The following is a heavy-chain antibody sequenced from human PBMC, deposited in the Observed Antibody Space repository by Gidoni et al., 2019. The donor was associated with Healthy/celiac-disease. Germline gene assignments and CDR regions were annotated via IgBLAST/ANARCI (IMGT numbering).Heavy chain of an antibody. V-gene: IGHV1-46*03. J-gene: IGHJ6*02. CDR2: INPSGGST. CDR3: ASNEDYYDSSGPSPHLYGMDV. Sequence: QVQLVQSGAEVKKPGASVKVSCKASGYTFTSYYMHWVRQAPGQGLEWMGIINPSGGSTSYAQKFQGRVTMTRDTSTSTVYMELSSLRSEDTAVYYCASNEDYYDSSGPSPHLYGMDVWGQGTTVTVSS. CDR1: GYTFTSYY. D-gene: IGHD3-22*01.